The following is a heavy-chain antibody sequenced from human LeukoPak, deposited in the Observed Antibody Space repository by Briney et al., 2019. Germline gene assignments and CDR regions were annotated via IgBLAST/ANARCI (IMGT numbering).Heavy chain of an antibody. CDR2: IYESGST. CDR3: ARGAWATRLGY. D-gene: IGHD2-15*01. CDR1: GESLNSYC. J-gene: IGHJ4*02. V-gene: IGHV4-34*01. Sequence: SETLSLTCAVYGESLNSYCWSWLRQPPGKGLEWIGEIYESGSTEYNPSLKSRVTISMVPSKQQFSLSLTSVTAADTAVYYCARGAWATRLGYWGLGTPVIVSS.